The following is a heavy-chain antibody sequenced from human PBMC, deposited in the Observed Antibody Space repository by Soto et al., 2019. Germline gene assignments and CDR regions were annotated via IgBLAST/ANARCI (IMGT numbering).Heavy chain of an antibody. V-gene: IGHV1-24*01. Sequence: ASVKVSCKVSGYTLTELSMHWVRQAPGKGLEWMGGFDPEDGETIYAQKFQGRVTMTEDTSTDTAYMELSSLRSEDTAVYYCATVPLNTYYDFWSGYSWGQGTLVTVSS. CDR3: ATVPLNTYYDFWSGYS. J-gene: IGHJ5*02. CDR2: FDPEDGET. D-gene: IGHD3-3*01. CDR1: GYTLTELS.